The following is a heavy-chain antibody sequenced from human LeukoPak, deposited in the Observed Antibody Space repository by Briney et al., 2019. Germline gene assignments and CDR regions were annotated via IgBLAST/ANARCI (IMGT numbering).Heavy chain of an antibody. Sequence: LSETLSLTCTVSGGSISSYYWSWIRQPPGKGLEWIGYIYYSGSTNYNPSLKSRVTISVDTSKNQFSLKLSSVTAADTAVYYCARYSSGQYYFDYWGQGTLVTVSS. CDR3: ARYSSGQYYFDY. V-gene: IGHV4-59*01. J-gene: IGHJ4*02. D-gene: IGHD6-19*01. CDR2: IYYSGST. CDR1: GGSISSYY.